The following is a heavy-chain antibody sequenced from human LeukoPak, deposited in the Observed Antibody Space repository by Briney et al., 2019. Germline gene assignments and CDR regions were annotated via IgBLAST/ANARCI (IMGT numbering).Heavy chain of an antibody. CDR3: ASLGYSYYFDY. V-gene: IGHV3-53*01. CDR2: IYSGGRT. D-gene: IGHD5-18*01. J-gene: IGHJ4*02. Sequence: GGSLRLSCAASGFTVSSNYMSWVRQAPGKGLEWVSVIYSGGRTYYADSVKGRFTISRDNSKNTLYLQMNSLRAEDTAVYYCASLGYSYYFDYWGQGTLVTVSS. CDR1: GFTVSSNY.